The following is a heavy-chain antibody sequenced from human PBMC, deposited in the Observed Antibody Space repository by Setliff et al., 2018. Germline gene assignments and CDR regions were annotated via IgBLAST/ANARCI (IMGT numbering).Heavy chain of an antibody. J-gene: IGHJ1*01. Sequence: PSETLSLTCTVSGGSISSGGYYWSWIRQHPGKGLEWIGYIYYSGSTYYNPSLKSRVTMSVDTSKNQFSLRLTSVTAADTAVYYCVRQGADTGSNYDKYFRHWGQGTLVTVSS. CDR2: IYYSGST. V-gene: IGHV4-31*03. D-gene: IGHD1-26*01. CDR3: VRQGADTGSNYDKYFRH. CDR1: GGSISSGGYY.